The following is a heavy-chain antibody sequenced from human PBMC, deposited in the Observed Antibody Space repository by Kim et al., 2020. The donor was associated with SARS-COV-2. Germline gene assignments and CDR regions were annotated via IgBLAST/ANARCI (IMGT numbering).Heavy chain of an antibody. J-gene: IGHJ6*03. CDR3: ARDLDEDSSSAYMDV. V-gene: IGHV3-30-3*01. CDR1: GFTFSSYA. D-gene: IGHD6-6*01. Sequence: GGSLRLSCAASGFTFSSYAMHWVRQAPGTGLEWVAVISYDGSNKYYADSVKGRFTISRDNSKNTLYLQMNSLRAEDTAVYYCARDLDEDSSSAYMDVWGKGTTVTVSS. CDR2: ISYDGSNK.